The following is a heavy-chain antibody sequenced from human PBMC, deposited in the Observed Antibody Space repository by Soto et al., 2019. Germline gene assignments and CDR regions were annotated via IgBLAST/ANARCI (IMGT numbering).Heavy chain of an antibody. V-gene: IGHV3-33*01. CDR3: ATDVDTAMVGDHFDY. Sequence: QVQLVESGGGVVQPGRSLRLSCAASGFTFSSYGMHWVRQAPGKGLEWVAVIWYDGSNKYYADSVKGRFTISRDNSKNTLYLQMNSLRAEDTAVYYCATDVDTAMVGDHFDYWGQGTLVTVSS. CDR1: GFTFSSYG. J-gene: IGHJ4*02. D-gene: IGHD5-18*01. CDR2: IWYDGSNK.